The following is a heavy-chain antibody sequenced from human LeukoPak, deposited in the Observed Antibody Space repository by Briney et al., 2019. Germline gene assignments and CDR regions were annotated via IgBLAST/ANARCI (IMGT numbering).Heavy chain of an antibody. CDR3: ARDARPSYDTSGYYFPGDY. D-gene: IGHD3-22*01. V-gene: IGHV1-69*04. Sequence: SVKVSCKASGGTFSSYTISWVRQAPGQGLEWMGRIIPILGIANYAQKFQGRVTMTRDTSTSTVYMELSSLRSEDTAVYYCARDARPSYDTSGYYFPGDYWGQGTLVTVSS. J-gene: IGHJ4*02. CDR1: GGTFSSYT. CDR2: IIPILGIA.